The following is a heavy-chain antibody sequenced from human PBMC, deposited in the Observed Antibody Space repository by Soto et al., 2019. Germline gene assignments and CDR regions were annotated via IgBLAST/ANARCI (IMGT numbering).Heavy chain of an antibody. CDR1: GGTFSSYT. V-gene: IGHV1-69*02. J-gene: IGHJ5*02. CDR3: ARYLPEWELPFDP. D-gene: IGHD1-26*01. Sequence: QVQLVQSGAEVKKPGSSVKVSCKASGGTFSSYTISWVRQAPGQGLEWMGRIIPILGIANYAQKFQGRVTITADKSTSTAYMELSSLRSEDTAVYYCARYLPEWELPFDPWGQGTLVTVSS. CDR2: IIPILGIA.